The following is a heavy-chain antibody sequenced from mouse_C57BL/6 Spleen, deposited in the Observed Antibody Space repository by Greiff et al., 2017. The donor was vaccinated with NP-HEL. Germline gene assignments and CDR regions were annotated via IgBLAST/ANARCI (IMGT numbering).Heavy chain of an antibody. J-gene: IGHJ3*01. CDR1: GYTFTSYW. Sequence: QVQLKESGAELVKPGASVKLSCKASGYTFTSYWMHWVKQRPGQGLEWIGMIHTNSGSTNYNEKFKSKATLTVDKSSSTAYMELSSLTSEDSAVYYCARGGYEGYSFAYWGQGTLVTVSA. CDR2: IHTNSGST. D-gene: IGHD2-3*01. V-gene: IGHV1-64*01. CDR3: ARGGYEGYSFAY.